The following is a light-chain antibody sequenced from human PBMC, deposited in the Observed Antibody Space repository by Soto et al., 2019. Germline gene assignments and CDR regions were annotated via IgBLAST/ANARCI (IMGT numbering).Light chain of an antibody. CDR3: QQYGSSPFT. Sequence: EFVLTQSPGTLSLARGERATLSCRASQSVSSSYLAWYQQKPGQAPRLLIYGASSRATGIPDRFSGSGSGTDFTLTISRLEPEDFAVYYCQQYGSSPFTFGPGTKVDIK. CDR2: GAS. J-gene: IGKJ3*01. CDR1: QSVSSSY. V-gene: IGKV3-20*01.